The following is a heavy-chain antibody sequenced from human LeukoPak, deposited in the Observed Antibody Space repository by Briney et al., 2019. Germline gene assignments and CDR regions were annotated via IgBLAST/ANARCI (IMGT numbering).Heavy chain of an antibody. J-gene: IGHJ4*02. CDR2: LYSGGTT. D-gene: IGHD2-15*01. Sequence: PGGSLRLSCAASGFTVSSNYMSWVRQAPGKGLEWVSLLYSGGTTYYADSVKGRFTVSRDNSRSTLYLQMNSLRAEDTALYYCARGGWDYFDYWGQGTLVTVSS. CDR1: GFTVSSNY. V-gene: IGHV3-66*01. CDR3: ARGGWDYFDY.